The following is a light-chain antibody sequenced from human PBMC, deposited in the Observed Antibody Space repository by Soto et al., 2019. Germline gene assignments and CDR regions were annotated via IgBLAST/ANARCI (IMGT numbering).Light chain of an antibody. J-gene: IGKJ1*01. CDR3: QQHSNSPWT. V-gene: IGKV3-20*01. CDR2: AVS. Sequence: EIVLTQSPGTLTLSPGESAALSCRASQTISNNYLVWYRQKPGQAPRLLIYAVSSRAAGIPDRFSGSGSGTDFAFIIARVEREDSAVYYCQQHSNSPWTFGQGTRVEI. CDR1: QTISNNY.